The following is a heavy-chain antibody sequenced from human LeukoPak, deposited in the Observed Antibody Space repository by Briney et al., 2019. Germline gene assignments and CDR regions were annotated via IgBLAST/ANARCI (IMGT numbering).Heavy chain of an antibody. Sequence: GGSLRLSCAASGFSFSSYGMHWVRQAPGKGLEWVAVISYDGSNEYFADFVKGRFTVSRDNSKNTLYLQMNSLRAEDTAVYYCAKEGPWLGILSHFDYWGQGTLVTVSS. J-gene: IGHJ4*02. D-gene: IGHD6-19*01. V-gene: IGHV3-30*18. CDR3: AKEGPWLGILSHFDY. CDR2: ISYDGSNE. CDR1: GFSFSSYG.